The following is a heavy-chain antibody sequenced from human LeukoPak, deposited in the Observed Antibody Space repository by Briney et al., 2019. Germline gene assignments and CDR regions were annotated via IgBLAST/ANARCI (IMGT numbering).Heavy chain of an antibody. CDR2: FDPEDGET. Sequence: ASVKVSCKVSGYTLNELSMQWVPEAPGKGLEWMGGFDPEDGETIYAQKFQGRVTMTEDTSTDTAYMELSSLRSGDTAVYYCATFSSGYYLVHNYFDSWGQGTLVTVSS. CDR1: GYTLNELS. J-gene: IGHJ4*02. D-gene: IGHD3-22*01. CDR3: ATFSSGYYLVHNYFDS. V-gene: IGHV1-24*01.